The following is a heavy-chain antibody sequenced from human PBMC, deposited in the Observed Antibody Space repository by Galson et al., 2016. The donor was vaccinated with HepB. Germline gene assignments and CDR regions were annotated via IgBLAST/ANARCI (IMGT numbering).Heavy chain of an antibody. V-gene: IGHV4-61*02. CDR2: IYTSGRT. Sequence: TLSLTCTVSGGSITGDTYYWSWIRQPAGEGLEWIGRIYTSGRTNYNPSLESRVTLSLDTSRNQFSLTLSSVTAADTAVYYCAREFTYWGQGTLVTVSS. J-gene: IGHJ4*02. CDR3: AREFTY. D-gene: IGHD3-10*01. CDR1: GGSITGDTYY.